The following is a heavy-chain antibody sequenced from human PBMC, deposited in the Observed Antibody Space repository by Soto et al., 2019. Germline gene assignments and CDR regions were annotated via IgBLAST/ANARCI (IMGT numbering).Heavy chain of an antibody. CDR1: GFTFSSYA. CDR2: ISGSGGST. Sequence: PGGSLRLSCAASGFTFSSYAMSWVRQAPGKGLEWVSAISGSGGSTYYADSVKGRFTISRDNSKNTLYLQMNSLRAEDTAVYYCAKRAGYSSGWFDAFDIWGQGTMVTVSS. J-gene: IGHJ3*02. CDR3: AKRAGYSSGWFDAFDI. D-gene: IGHD6-19*01. V-gene: IGHV3-23*01.